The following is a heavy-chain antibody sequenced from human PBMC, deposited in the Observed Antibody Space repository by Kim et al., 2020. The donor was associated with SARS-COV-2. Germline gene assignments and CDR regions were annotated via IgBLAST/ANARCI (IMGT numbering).Heavy chain of an antibody. CDR3: AGTRWAAGTFLDY. J-gene: IGHJ4*02. D-gene: IGHD6-13*01. V-gene: IGHV4-59*08. Sequence: SETLSLTCTVSGGSISSYYWSWIRQPPGKGLEWIGYIYYSGSTNYNPSLKSRVTISVDTSKNQFSLKLSSVTAADTAVYYCAGTRWAAGTFLDYWGQGTLVTVSS. CDR2: IYYSGST. CDR1: GGSISSYY.